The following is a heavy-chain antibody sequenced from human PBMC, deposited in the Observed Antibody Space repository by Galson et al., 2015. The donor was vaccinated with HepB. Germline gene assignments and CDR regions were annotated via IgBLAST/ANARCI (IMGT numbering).Heavy chain of an antibody. CDR1: GGSISSSSYY. V-gene: IGHV4-39*01. Sequence: TLSLTCTVSGGSISSSSYYWGWIRQPPGKGLEWIGSIYYSGSTYYNPSLKSRVTISVDTSKNQFSLKLSSVTAADTAVYYCARQDYDFWSGYWPFAYFDYWGQGTLVTVSS. D-gene: IGHD3-3*01. CDR3: ARQDYDFWSGYWPFAYFDY. J-gene: IGHJ4*02. CDR2: IYYSGST.